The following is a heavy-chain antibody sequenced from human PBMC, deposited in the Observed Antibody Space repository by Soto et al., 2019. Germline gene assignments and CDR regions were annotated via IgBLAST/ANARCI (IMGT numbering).Heavy chain of an antibody. CDR1: GYSFTSYW. CDR2: IYPGDSDT. Sequence: PGESLKISCKGSGYSFTSYWIGWVRQMPGKGLEWMGIIYPGDSDTRYSPSFQGQVTISADKSISTAYLQWSSLKASDTAMYYCARPSSNRPHSYGMDVWGQGTTVTVSS. D-gene: IGHD4-4*01. V-gene: IGHV5-51*01. J-gene: IGHJ6*02. CDR3: ARPSSNRPHSYGMDV.